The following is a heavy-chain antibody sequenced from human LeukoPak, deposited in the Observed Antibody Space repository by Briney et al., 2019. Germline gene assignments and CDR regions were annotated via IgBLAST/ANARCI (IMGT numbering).Heavy chain of an antibody. V-gene: IGHV3-30*18. CDR2: VTYDGSKA. D-gene: IGHD2-2*01. CDR3: AKDQRTMTRRMDV. J-gene: IGHJ6*02. Sequence: PGRSLRLSCAASGFTFRNYGMHWVRQVPGKGLEWLGVVTYDGSKAFYADSVKGRLTISRDNSKNTLYLQMNTLRVEDRAVYFCAKDQRTMTRRMDVWGQGTAVMLSS. CDR1: GFTFRNYG.